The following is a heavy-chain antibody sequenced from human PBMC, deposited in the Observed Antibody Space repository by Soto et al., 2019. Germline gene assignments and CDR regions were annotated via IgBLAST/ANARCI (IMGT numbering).Heavy chain of an antibody. CDR2: IRAHKGNT. CDR3: ARARYGNY. Sequence: QVHLVQSGAEVKKPGASVKVSCKASGYTFTSYGITWVRQAPGQGLGWMGWIRAHKGNTDYAQKLQGRVIVTRDPSPSPAYMELTSLTSVATAVYYCARARYGNYWGQGALVTVSS. CDR1: GYTFTSYG. V-gene: IGHV1-18*01. J-gene: IGHJ4*02. D-gene: IGHD1-1*01.